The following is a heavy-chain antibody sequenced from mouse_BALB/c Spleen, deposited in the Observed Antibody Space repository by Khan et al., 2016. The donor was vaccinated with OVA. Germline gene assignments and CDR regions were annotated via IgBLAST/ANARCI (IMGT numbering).Heavy chain of an antibody. CDR1: GFNIKDTY. CDR3: TSSFLLYAMDY. V-gene: IGHV14-3*02. CDR2: IDPANGNT. J-gene: IGHJ4*01. Sequence: VQLQQSGAELMKPGASVKLSCTVSGFNIKDTYMHWVKQRPEQGLEWIGRIDPANGNTIYDPKFQGKATITADTSSNTAFLQLCSLTSEDTAVYYCTSSFLLYAMDYWGQGTSVTVSS. D-gene: IGHD1-2*01.